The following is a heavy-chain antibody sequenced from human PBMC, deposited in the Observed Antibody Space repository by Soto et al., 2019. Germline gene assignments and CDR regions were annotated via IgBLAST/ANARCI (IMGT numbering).Heavy chain of an antibody. CDR3: ARGTDNWNDALGY. V-gene: IGHV3-33*01. J-gene: IGHJ4*02. CDR1: GFTFSSYG. D-gene: IGHD1-20*01. Sequence: GGSLRLSCAASGFTFSSYGMHWVRQAPGKGLEWVAVIWYDGSNKYYADSVKGRFTISRDNSKNTLYLQMNSLRAEDTAVYYCARGTDNWNDALGYWGQGTLVTVSS. CDR2: IWYDGSNK.